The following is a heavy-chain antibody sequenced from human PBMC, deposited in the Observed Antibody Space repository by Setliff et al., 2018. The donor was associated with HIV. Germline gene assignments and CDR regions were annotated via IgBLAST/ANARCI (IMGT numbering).Heavy chain of an antibody. Sequence: SETLSLTCAVYGGSFSGYYWSWIRQPPGKGLEWIGEINHSGSTYDSPSLKSRVTISVDTSKNQFSLKLSSVTAADTAVYYCARGSKGGFFDYWGQGTLVTVSS. J-gene: IGHJ4*02. V-gene: IGHV4-34*01. CDR3: ARGSKGGFFDY. D-gene: IGHD3-16*01. CDR1: GGSFSGYY. CDR2: INHSGST.